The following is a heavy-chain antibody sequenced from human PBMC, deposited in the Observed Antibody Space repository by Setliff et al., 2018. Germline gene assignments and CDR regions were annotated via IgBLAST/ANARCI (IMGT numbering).Heavy chain of an antibody. CDR3: ARVALVVVIRNAFDI. V-gene: IGHV4-39*07. CDR2: IYYSGSN. D-gene: IGHD2-21*01. J-gene: IGHJ3*02. CDR1: GGSISSSSYY. Sequence: SETLSLTCTVSGGSISSSSYYWGWIRQPPGKGLEWIGSIYYSGSNYYNPSLKSRVTISVDTTKNQFSLKLSSVTAADTAVYYCARVALVVVIRNAFDIWGQGTMVTVSS.